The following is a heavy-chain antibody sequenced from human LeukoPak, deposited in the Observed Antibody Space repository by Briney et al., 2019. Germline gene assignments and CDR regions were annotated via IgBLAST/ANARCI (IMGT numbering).Heavy chain of an antibody. Sequence: PGGSLRLSCAASGFTFSSYSINWVRQAPGKGLEWVSSISSSSSYIYYADSVKGRFTISRDNAKNSLYLQMNSLRAEDTAVYYCARDFGSDTAMVPDYYGMDVWGQGTTVTVFS. D-gene: IGHD5-18*01. J-gene: IGHJ6*02. V-gene: IGHV3-21*01. CDR3: ARDFGSDTAMVPDYYGMDV. CDR1: GFTFSSYS. CDR2: ISSSSSYI.